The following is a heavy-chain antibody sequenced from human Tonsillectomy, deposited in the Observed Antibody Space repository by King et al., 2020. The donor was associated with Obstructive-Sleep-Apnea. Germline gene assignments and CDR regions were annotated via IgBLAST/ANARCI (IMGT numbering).Heavy chain of an antibody. CDR3: AKEDYGDYYLPDY. CDR1: GFTFSSYA. V-gene: IGHV3-23*04. Sequence: VQLVESGGGLVQPGGSLRLSCAASGFTFSSYAMDWVRQAPGKGLEWVSAISGSGGSTYYADSVKGRFTISRDNSRDTLYLQMNSLSAEDTAVYYCAKEDYGDYYLPDYWGQGTLVTVSS. D-gene: IGHD4-17*01. CDR2: ISGSGGST. J-gene: IGHJ4*02.